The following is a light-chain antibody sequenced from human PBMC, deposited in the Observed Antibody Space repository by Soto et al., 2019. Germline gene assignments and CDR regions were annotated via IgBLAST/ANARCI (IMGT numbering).Light chain of an antibody. V-gene: IGLV2-8*01. J-gene: IGLJ1*01. CDR3: CSYGDTTAVYL. Sequence: QSALTQPPSASGSPGQSVTIPCTGTYSDIGSYNYVSWYQQRPGEAPKLIIYEVSKRPSGVPDRIFASKSGNTASLTVSGLQPEDEADYYCCSYGDTTAVYLFGGGTKVTVL. CDR2: EVS. CDR1: YSDIGSYNY.